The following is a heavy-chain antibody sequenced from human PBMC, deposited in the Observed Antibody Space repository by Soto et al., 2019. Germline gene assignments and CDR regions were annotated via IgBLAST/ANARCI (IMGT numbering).Heavy chain of an antibody. CDR1: SHSIDNTRFY. CDR3: ARDFFDSSDYTTNWFDP. Sequence: PSETLSLTFSINSHSIDNTRFYWAWISEPPGEGLEWIGSIYHTGNAYYNPSLKSRVTISVDTSMNQFSLKLTSVTAADAALYYCARDFFDSSDYTTNWFDPWGQGTLVTVS. CDR2: IYHTGNA. D-gene: IGHD3-22*01. V-gene: IGHV4-39*01. J-gene: IGHJ5*02.